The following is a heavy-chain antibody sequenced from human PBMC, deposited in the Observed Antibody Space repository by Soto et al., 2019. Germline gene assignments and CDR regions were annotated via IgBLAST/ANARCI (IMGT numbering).Heavy chain of an antibody. D-gene: IGHD2-2*01. CDR2: IKSKTDGGTT. J-gene: IGHJ5*02. CDR3: TTDRYCSSTSCTVRWFDP. V-gene: IGHV3-15*01. Sequence: EVQLVESGGGLVKPGGSLRLSCAASGFTFSNAWMSWVRQAPGKGLEWVGRIKSKTDGGTTDYAAPVKGRFTISRDDSKNTLYLQMNSLKTEDTAVYYCTTDRYCSSTSCTVRWFDPWGQGTLVTVS. CDR1: GFTFSNAW.